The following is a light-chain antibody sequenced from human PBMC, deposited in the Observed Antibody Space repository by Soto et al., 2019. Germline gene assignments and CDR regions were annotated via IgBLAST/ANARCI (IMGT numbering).Light chain of an antibody. CDR1: QGIDTY. CDR2: AES. Sequence: DIQMTKSPSSLSAAVGDRVTITCQASQGIDTYLAWYQQKPGKVPKLLIYAESTLHSGVPSRFSGSGSGTDFTLTISSLQPEDVATYYCQQYTRAPFTFGPGTKVDIK. V-gene: IGKV1-27*01. J-gene: IGKJ3*01. CDR3: QQYTRAPFT.